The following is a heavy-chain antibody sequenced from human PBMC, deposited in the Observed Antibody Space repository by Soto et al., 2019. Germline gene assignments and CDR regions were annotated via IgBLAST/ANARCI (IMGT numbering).Heavy chain of an antibody. J-gene: IGHJ5*02. CDR1: GFTFSSYA. V-gene: IGHV3-23*01. CDR3: AKRVWFGGYSYGSDWFDP. Sequence: TGGSLRLSCAASGFTFSSYAMSWVRQAPGKGLEWVSAISGSGGSTYYADSVKGRFTISRDNSKNALYLQMNSLRAEDTAVYYCAKRVWFGGYSYGSDWFDPWGQGTLVTVSS. CDR2: ISGSGGST. D-gene: IGHD5-18*01.